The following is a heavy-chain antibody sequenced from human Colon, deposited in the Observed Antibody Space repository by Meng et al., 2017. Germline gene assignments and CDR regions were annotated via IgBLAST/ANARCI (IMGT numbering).Heavy chain of an antibody. CDR2: IRSKAYGGTT. CDR3: TRDRVYYHGSGSRPDY. J-gene: IGHJ4*02. Sequence: GGSLRLSCTASGFTFGDYAMSWVRQAPGKGLEWVGFIRSKAYGGTTEYAASVKGRFTISRDDSKSIAYLQMNSLKTEDTAVYYCTRDRVYYHGSGSRPDYWGQGTLVTVSS. CDR1: GFTFGDYA. V-gene: IGHV3-49*04. D-gene: IGHD3-10*01.